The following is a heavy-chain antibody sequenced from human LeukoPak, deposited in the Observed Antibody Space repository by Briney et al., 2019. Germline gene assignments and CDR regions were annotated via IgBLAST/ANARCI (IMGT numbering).Heavy chain of an antibody. Sequence: ASVKVSCKASGYTFTSYYMHWVRQAPGQGREWMGIINPSGGSTSYAQKFQGRVTMTRDTSTSTVYMELSSLRSEDTAVYYCARVPQYYYDSSGYWNLGQGTLVTVSS. CDR1: GYTFTSYY. V-gene: IGHV1-46*01. CDR2: INPSGGST. J-gene: IGHJ4*02. D-gene: IGHD3-22*01. CDR3: ARVPQYYYDSSGYWN.